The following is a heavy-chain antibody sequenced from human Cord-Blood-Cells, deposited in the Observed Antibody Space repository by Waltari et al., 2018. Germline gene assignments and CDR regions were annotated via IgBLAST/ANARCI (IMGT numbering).Heavy chain of an antibody. CDR2: IKKDGNKK. J-gene: IGHJ1*01. V-gene: IGHV3-7*01. CDR3: ARDQRYFQH. CDR1: GFTFSSYW. Sequence: EVQLVESGGGLVQPGGSLRLSCAAAGFTFSSYWMCWVRKARGKGLGVVANIKKDGNKKYFVYSVKGRITISRDNAKNSLYRQKNSLRAEDTAVYYCARDQRYFQHWGQGTLVTVSS.